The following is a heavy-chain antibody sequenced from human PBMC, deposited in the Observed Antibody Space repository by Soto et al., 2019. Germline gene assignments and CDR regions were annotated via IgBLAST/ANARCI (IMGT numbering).Heavy chain of an antibody. J-gene: IGHJ4*02. CDR2: ISYDGSNK. CDR3: EKNEGTQQREKNYFAY. CDR1: GFTFSSYV. D-gene: IGHD1-1*01. V-gene: IGHV3-30*03. Sequence: GGSLRLSCAASGFTFSSYVMRWVRQAPGKGLELVAVISYDGSNKDYADSVKGRFTISRDNSKNTLYLQMNTLRAEDTAEYYMEKNEGTQQREKNYFAYGGGETVVTVS.